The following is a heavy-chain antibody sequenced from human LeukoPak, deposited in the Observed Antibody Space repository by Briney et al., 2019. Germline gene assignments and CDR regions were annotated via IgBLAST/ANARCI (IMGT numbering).Heavy chain of an antibody. CDR3: ARVPRVAGSRSYYHYGMDV. Sequence: SVKVSCKASGGTFSSYAISWVRQAPGQGLEWMGRIIPILGIANYAQKLQGRVIMTTDTSTSTAYMELRSLRSDDTAVYYCARVPRVAGSRSYYHYGMDVWGQGTTVTVSS. D-gene: IGHD6-19*01. CDR1: GGTFSSYA. V-gene: IGHV1-69*04. CDR2: IIPILGIA. J-gene: IGHJ6*02.